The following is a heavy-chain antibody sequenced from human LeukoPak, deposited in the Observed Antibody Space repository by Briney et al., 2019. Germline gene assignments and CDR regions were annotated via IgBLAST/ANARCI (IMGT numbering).Heavy chain of an antibody. Sequence: PSETLSLTCTVSGGSISSSSYYWGWIRQPPGKGLEWIGSIYYSGSTYYNPSLKSRVTISVDTSKNPLSLKLSSVTAADTAVYYCASGDGYNLDYYYYYMDVWGKGTTVTVSS. V-gene: IGHV4-39*01. CDR1: GGSISSSSYY. CDR2: IYYSGST. D-gene: IGHD5-24*01. CDR3: ASGDGYNLDYYYYYMDV. J-gene: IGHJ6*03.